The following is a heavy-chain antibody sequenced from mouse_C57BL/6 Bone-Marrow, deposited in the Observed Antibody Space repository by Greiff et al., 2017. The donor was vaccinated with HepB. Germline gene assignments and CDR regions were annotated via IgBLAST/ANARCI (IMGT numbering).Heavy chain of an antibody. V-gene: IGHV1-55*01. CDR3: AVGPEGYYAFAY. Sequence: VQLQQPGAELVKPGASVKMSCKASGYTFTSYWITWVKQRPGQGLEWIGDIYPGSGSTNYNEKFKRKATLTVDTSSSTAYMQLSSLTSEDSAVYYCAVGPEGYYAFAYWGQGTLVTVSA. J-gene: IGHJ3*01. CDR2: IYPGSGST. CDR1: GYTFTSYW. D-gene: IGHD1-1*01.